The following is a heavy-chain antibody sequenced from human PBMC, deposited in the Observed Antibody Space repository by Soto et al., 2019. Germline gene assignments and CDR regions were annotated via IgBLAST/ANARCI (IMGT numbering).Heavy chain of an antibody. CDR1: GFTYSDYW. D-gene: IGHD3-10*01. CDR2: IKQNRSSI. V-gene: IGHV3-7*05. Sequence: GGSLRLSCAASGFTYSDYWMNWVRQAPGKGLEWVASIKQNRSSIDYVDSVKGRFTISRDNVKNSLYLQMNSLRAEDTAVYYCARYITYYYGGGQGPDCFWGQGTMVTVSS. CDR3: ARYITYYYGGGQGPDCF. J-gene: IGHJ4*02.